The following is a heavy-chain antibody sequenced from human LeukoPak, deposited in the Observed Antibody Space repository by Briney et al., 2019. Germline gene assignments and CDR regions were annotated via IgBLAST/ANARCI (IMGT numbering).Heavy chain of an antibody. Sequence: GRSLRLSCAASGFTFDDYAMHWVRHAPGKGLEWVSGISWNSGSIGYADSVKGRFTISRDNAKNSLYLQMNSLRAEDTALYYCAKDGASGGYYDSSGYYDFDYWGQGTLVTVSS. J-gene: IGHJ4*02. CDR2: ISWNSGSI. CDR1: GFTFDDYA. V-gene: IGHV3-9*01. D-gene: IGHD3-22*01. CDR3: AKDGASGGYYDSSGYYDFDY.